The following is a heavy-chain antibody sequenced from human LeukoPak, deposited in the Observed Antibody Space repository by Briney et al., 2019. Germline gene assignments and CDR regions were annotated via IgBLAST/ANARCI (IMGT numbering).Heavy chain of an antibody. CDR2: ISGSSSYT. CDR1: GFTFSDYY. V-gene: IGHV3-11*06. Sequence: GGSLRLSCAASGFTFSDYYMSWIREAPGKGLEWGSYISGSSSYTNYADSVKGRFTISRDNAKNSLYLQMNSLRAEDTAVYYCAREIVGAIDYWGQGTLVTVSS. D-gene: IGHD1-26*01. CDR3: AREIVGAIDY. J-gene: IGHJ4*02.